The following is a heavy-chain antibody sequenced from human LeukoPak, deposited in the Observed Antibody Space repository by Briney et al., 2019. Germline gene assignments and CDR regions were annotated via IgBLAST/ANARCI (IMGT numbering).Heavy chain of an antibody. CDR1: GFTFSSYG. CDR3: AKEPGNLWGTDMVTGGFDP. D-gene: IGHD5-18*01. V-gene: IGHV3-33*06. J-gene: IGHJ5*02. Sequence: GRSLRLSCTASGFTFSSYGMHWVRQAPGKGLEWVAVIWYDGGNKYYAASVKGRFTISRDNSKNTLYLQMNSLRAEDTAVYYCAKEPGNLWGTDMVTGGFDPWGQGTLVTVSS. CDR2: IWYDGGNK.